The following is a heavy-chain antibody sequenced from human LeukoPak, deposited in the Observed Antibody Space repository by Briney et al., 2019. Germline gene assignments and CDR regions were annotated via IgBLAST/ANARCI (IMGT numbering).Heavy chain of an antibody. J-gene: IGHJ4*02. CDR2: IWFDGSDK. Sequence: GGSLRLSCAVSGFTFSSFGMHWVRQAPGKGLEWVAVIWFDGSDKYYADSLKGRFTISRDNSKNTLYLQMNSLRADDTAVYYCARDGYSGYDFYFDYWGQGTLVTATS. CDR3: ARDGYSGYDFYFDY. V-gene: IGHV3-33*01. D-gene: IGHD5-12*01. CDR1: GFTFSSFG.